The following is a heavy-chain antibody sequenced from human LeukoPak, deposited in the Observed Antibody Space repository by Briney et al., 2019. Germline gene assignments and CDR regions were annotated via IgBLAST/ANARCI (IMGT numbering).Heavy chain of an antibody. D-gene: IGHD6-19*01. CDR3: ARDNSIAVSDY. J-gene: IGHJ4*02. CDR2: IYYSGST. V-gene: IGHV4-39*07. Sequence: SETLSLTCTVSGGSISSSSYYWGWIRQPPGKGLEWIGSIYYSGSTYYNPSLKSRVTISVDTSKNQFSLKLSSVTAADTAVYYCARDNSIAVSDYWGQGTLVTVSS. CDR1: GGSISSSSYY.